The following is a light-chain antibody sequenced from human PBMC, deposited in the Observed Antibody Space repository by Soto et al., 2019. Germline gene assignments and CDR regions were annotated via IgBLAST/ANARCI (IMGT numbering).Light chain of an antibody. J-gene: IGKJ4*01. V-gene: IGKV1-33*01. CDR2: DAS. CDR3: QQSEALVLS. CDR1: QDITDY. Sequence: DIQMTQSPYSLSASVGDRVTITCQASQDITDYLNWYQQKPGKAPRLLIYDASNLETGVPSRFSGSGSGTDFTFTISSLQPEDIATYYCQQSEALVLSFGGGTKVEIK.